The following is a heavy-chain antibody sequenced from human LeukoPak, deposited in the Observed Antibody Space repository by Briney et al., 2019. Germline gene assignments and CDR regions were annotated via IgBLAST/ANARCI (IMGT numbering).Heavy chain of an antibody. Sequence: PSETLSLTCTVSGGSISSYYWSWSRQPPGKGLEWIGYIYYSGSTNYNPSLKSRVTISVDTSKNQFSLKLSSVTAADTAVYYCARVVVVAADDAFDIWGQGTMVTVSS. CDR2: IYYSGST. CDR1: GGSISSYY. CDR3: ARVVVVAADDAFDI. D-gene: IGHD2-15*01. V-gene: IGHV4-59*01. J-gene: IGHJ3*02.